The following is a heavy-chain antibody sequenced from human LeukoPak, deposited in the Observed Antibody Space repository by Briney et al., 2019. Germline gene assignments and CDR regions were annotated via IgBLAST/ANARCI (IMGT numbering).Heavy chain of an antibody. CDR1: GGPISSYY. D-gene: IGHD3-22*01. V-gene: IGHV4-59*01. J-gene: IGHJ4*02. CDR2: IYYSWNT. Sequence: SETLSLTCTVSGGPISSYYWSWIRQPPGKGLEWVGYIYYSWNTNYNPTLKSRVTISVDTSKNQFSLKLSSVTAADTAVYYCARGDSSGYYYGSSFDYWGQGTLVTVSS. CDR3: ARGDSSGYYYGSSFDY.